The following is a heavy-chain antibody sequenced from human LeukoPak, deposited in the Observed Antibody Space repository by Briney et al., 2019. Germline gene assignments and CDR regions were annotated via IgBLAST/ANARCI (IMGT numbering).Heavy chain of an antibody. J-gene: IGHJ4*02. D-gene: IGHD2-21*02. CDR1: GFTVSSNY. V-gene: IGHV3-53*01. CDR3: ARTSVGTAMDYFDY. Sequence: PGGSLRLSCAASGFTVSSNYMSWVRQAPGKELEWVSIIYSSGSTYYADSVKGRFTISRDNSKNTLYLQINTLRAEDTALYYCARTSVGTAMDYFDYWGQGTLVTVS. CDR2: IYSSGST.